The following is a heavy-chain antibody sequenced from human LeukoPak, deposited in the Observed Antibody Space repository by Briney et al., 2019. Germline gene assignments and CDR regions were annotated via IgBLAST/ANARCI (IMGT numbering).Heavy chain of an antibody. CDR1: EYSFFSNYW. CDR2: LYPGDSDS. CDR3: ARRGWYYDSSGYYYGY. V-gene: IGHV5-51*01. J-gene: IGHJ4*02. D-gene: IGHD3-22*01. Sequence: GESLKISCKAYEYSFFSNYWIAWVRQMPGKGLEWMGILYPGDSDSRYSPSFQGQVTISADKSISTAYLQWSSLKASDTAMYYCARRGWYYDSSGYYYGYWGQGTLVTVSS.